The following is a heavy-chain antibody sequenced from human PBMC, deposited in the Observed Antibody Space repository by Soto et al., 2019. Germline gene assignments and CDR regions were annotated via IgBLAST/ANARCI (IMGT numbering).Heavy chain of an antibody. J-gene: IGHJ4*02. D-gene: IGHD2-2*01. V-gene: IGHV3-23*01. CDR2: ISGSGGST. CDR1: GFTSSSYA. Sequence: GGSLRLSCAASGFTSSSYAMSWVCQAPGKGLEWVSAISGSGGSTYYADSVKGRFTISRDNSKNTLYLQMNSLRAEDTAVYYCAKDRDCSSTSCYYDYWGQGTLVTVSS. CDR3: AKDRDCSSTSCYYDY.